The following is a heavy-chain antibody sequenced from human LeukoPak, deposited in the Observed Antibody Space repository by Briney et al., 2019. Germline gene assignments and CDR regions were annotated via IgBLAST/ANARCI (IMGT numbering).Heavy chain of an antibody. V-gene: IGHV3-23*05. J-gene: IGHJ5*02. CDR1: EFSVSTYG. D-gene: IGHD2-2*01. CDR3: AKGRYSSSWAPFDP. CDR2: INTIGNKI. Sequence: PGGSLRLSCSASEFSVSTYGMNWVRQAPGRGLEWVSSINTIGNKIYYGDSVKGRFTISGDNSKNTLSLEMNNLRVEDTAIYYCAKGRYSSSWAPFDPWGQGTLVTVSS.